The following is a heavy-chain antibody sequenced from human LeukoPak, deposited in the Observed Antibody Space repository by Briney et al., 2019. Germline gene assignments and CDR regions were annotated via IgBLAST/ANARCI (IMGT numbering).Heavy chain of an antibody. V-gene: IGHV4-39*01. J-gene: IGHJ5*02. CDR2: IYYSGIT. CDR3: ARHPPYSSSWFPFDP. Sequence: PSETLSLTCTVSGGPISSSSYYWGWIRQPPGKGLEWIGNIYYSGITYYNPSLKSRVTVSVDTSKNQFSLELSSVTAADTAVYFCARHPPYSSSWFPFDPWCQGTLVTVSS. CDR1: GGPISSSSYY. D-gene: IGHD6-13*01.